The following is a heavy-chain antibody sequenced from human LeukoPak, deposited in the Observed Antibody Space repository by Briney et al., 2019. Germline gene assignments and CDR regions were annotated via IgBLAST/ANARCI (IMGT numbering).Heavy chain of an antibody. CDR3: ARHLEYASGWFIHDY. CDR2: ISYGGNT. D-gene: IGHD6-19*01. V-gene: IGHV4-61*01. CDR1: GGSITSGSYY. Sequence: PSETLSLTCTVSGGSITSGSYYWSWIRQPPGKGLEWIGYISYGGNTNYNPSLKSRVTISVDTSMSQFSLKLRSVTAADTAVYYCARHLEYASGWFIHDYWGQGTLVTVSS. J-gene: IGHJ4*02.